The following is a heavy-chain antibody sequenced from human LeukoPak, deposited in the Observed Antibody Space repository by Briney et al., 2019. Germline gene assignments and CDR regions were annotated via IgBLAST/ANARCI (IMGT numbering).Heavy chain of an antibody. CDR2: IYYSGST. Sequence: SETLSLTCTVSGGSIRSSSYYWGGIRQPPGKGLEWIGSIYYSGSTYYNPSLKSRVTISVETSQNQFSLRLSSVTAADTAVYYCARDYSSGCVRFDPRGKRTLVTVSS. J-gene: IGHJ5*02. CDR1: GGSIRSSSYY. V-gene: IGHV4-39*01. CDR3: ARDYSSGCVRFDP. D-gene: IGHD6-25*01.